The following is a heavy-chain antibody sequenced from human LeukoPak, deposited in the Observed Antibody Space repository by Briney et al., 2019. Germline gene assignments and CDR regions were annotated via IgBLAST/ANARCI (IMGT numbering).Heavy chain of an antibody. CDR1: GYTFTSYG. J-gene: IGHJ4*02. D-gene: IGHD4-17*01. CDR3: ARAYNYGDAGLPRD. Sequence: ASVKVSCKASGYTFTSYGISWVRQAPGQGLEWMGWISPYNDNTNYAQKLEGRVTMTTDTSMGTAYMELRSLRSDDTAVYYCARAYNYGDAGLPRDWGQGTLVTASS. CDR2: ISPYNDNT. V-gene: IGHV1-18*01.